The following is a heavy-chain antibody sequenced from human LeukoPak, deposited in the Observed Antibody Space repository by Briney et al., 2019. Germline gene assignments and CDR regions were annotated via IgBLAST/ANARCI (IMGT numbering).Heavy chain of an antibody. CDR1: GFTFSSYS. D-gene: IGHD6-19*01. J-gene: IGHJ4*02. CDR2: ISSSSSTI. CDR3: LIAVAGTGSY. V-gene: IGHV3-48*02. Sequence: PGGSLRLSCAASGFTFSSYSMNWVRQAPGKGLEWVSYISSSSSTIYYADSVKGRFTISRDNAKNSLYLQMNSLRDEDTAVYYCLIAVAGTGSYWGREPWSPSPQ.